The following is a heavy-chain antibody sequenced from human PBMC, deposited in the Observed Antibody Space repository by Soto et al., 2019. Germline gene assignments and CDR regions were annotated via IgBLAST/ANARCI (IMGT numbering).Heavy chain of an antibody. CDR1: GYTFTSYS. Sequence: ASVKVSCKASGYTFTSYSMHWVLQAPGQRLEWMGWINAGNGNTKYSQKFQGRVTITRDTSASTAYMELSSLRSEDTAVYYCASALGIAAAGAFDYWGQGTLVTVSS. CDR3: ASALGIAAAGAFDY. J-gene: IGHJ4*02. D-gene: IGHD6-13*01. V-gene: IGHV1-3*01. CDR2: INAGNGNT.